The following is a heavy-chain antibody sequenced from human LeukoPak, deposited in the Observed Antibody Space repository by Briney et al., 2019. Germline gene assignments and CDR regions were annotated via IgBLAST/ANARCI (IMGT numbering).Heavy chain of an antibody. CDR1: GFTFSSYE. Sequence: PGGSLRLSCAASGFTFSSYEMNWVRQAPGKGLVWVSYISSSGSTIYYADSVKGRFTISRDNAKNSLYLQMNSLRAEDTAVYYCARDPSSDSYYYYYYGMDVWGQGTTVTVSS. J-gene: IGHJ6*02. V-gene: IGHV3-48*03. CDR2: ISSSGSTI. CDR3: ARDPSSDSYYYYYYGMDV. D-gene: IGHD6-25*01.